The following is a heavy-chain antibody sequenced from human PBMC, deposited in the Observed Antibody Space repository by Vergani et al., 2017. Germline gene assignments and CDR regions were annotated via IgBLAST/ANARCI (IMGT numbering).Heavy chain of an antibody. V-gene: IGHV4-34*01. Sequence: QVQLQQWGAGLLKPSETLSLTCAVYGGSFSGYYWSWIRQPPGKGLEWIGEINHSGSTNYNPSLKSRVTISVDTSKNQFSLKLSSVTAEDTAVYYCARVSRDLNAFDIWGQGTMVTVSS. D-gene: IGHD3-3*02. CDR3: ARVSRDLNAFDI. CDR1: GGSFSGYY. J-gene: IGHJ3*02. CDR2: INHSGST.